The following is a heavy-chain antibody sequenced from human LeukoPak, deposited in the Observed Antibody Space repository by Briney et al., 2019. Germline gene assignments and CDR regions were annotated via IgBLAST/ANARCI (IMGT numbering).Heavy chain of an antibody. Sequence: SETLSLTCTVSRGSLSSYYWSWIRQPAGQGLGWSGRIYTSGSTNYNPSLKSRVTMSVDTSKNQFSLKLSSVTATDTAVYYCARQLGSGWQTYYYYGMDVWGQGTTVTVSS. CDR2: IYTSGST. D-gene: IGHD6-19*01. J-gene: IGHJ6*02. V-gene: IGHV4-4*07. CDR3: ARQLGSGWQTYYYYGMDV. CDR1: RGSLSSYY.